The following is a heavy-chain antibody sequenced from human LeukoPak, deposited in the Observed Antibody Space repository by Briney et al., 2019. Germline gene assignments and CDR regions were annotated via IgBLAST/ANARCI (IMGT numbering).Heavy chain of an antibody. Sequence: SETLSLTCAVYGGSFSGYYWSWIRQPPGKGLEWIGGINHSGSTNYNPSLKSRVTISVDTSKNQFSLKLSSVTAADTAVYYCARASGATALNWFDPWGQGTLVTVSS. D-gene: IGHD1-26*01. CDR3: ARASGATALNWFDP. V-gene: IGHV4-34*01. CDR1: GGSFSGYY. CDR2: INHSGST. J-gene: IGHJ5*02.